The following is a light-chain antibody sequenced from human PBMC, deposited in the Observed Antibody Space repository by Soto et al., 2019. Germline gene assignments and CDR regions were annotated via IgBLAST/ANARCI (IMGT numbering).Light chain of an antibody. CDR3: SSYAGSNNRYV. CDR1: SSDVGGYNF. V-gene: IGLV2-8*01. CDR2: EVS. Sequence: QSALTQPPSASGSPGQSVTISCTGTSSDVGGYNFASWYQEHPGKAPKLIIYEVSKRPSGVPDRFSGSKSGNTASLTVSGLQAEDEADYYCSSYAGSNNRYVFGTGTKLTVL. J-gene: IGLJ1*01.